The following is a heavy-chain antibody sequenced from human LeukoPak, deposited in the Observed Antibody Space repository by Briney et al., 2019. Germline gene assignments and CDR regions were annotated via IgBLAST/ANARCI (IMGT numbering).Heavy chain of an antibody. D-gene: IGHD3-10*01. Sequence: SETLSLTCTVSGGSISRSSYYWGWIRQPPGKGLEWIGSIYYSGSTYYNPSLKSRVTISVDTSKNQFSLKLSSVTAADTAVYYCARDPITMVRGVIKESGWFDPWGQGTLVTVSS. CDR3: ARDPITMVRGVIKESGWFDP. V-gene: IGHV4-39*07. J-gene: IGHJ5*02. CDR2: IYYSGST. CDR1: GGSISRSSYY.